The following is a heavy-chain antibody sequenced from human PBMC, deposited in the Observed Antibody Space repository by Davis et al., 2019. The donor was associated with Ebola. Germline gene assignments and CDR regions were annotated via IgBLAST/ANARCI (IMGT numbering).Heavy chain of an antibody. V-gene: IGHV3-30*03. CDR3: AAADIVVVVDGTSYPHAFDT. Sequence: GESLKIPCAAPGFTFSSHGMHWVRQAPAKGLEWVAVISYDGSNKYYADSMKGRFTISRDNAKNSLFLQMNSLRAEDTAVYYCAAADIVVVVDGTSYPHAFDTWGQGTVVTVSS. J-gene: IGHJ3*02. CDR2: ISYDGSNK. CDR1: GFTFSSHG. D-gene: IGHD2-15*01.